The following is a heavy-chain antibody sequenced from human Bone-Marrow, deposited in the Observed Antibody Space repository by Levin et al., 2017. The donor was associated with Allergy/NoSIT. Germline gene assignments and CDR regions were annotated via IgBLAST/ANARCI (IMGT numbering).Heavy chain of an antibody. Sequence: GESLKISCQASGSTFSGYYIHWVRQAPGQGLEWMGRITPNTGGTNSAQKFRGRVTMTRDTSISTVYLELRNLRSDDTAVYYCARDRGENWFDPWGQGTLVTVSS. V-gene: IGHV1-2*06. CDR1: GSTFSGYY. CDR3: ARDRGENWFDP. CDR2: ITPNTGGT. D-gene: IGHD3-10*01. J-gene: IGHJ5*02.